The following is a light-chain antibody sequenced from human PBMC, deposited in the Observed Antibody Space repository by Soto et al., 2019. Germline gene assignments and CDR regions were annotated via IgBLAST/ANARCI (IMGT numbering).Light chain of an antibody. CDR2: GAS. V-gene: IGKV3-15*01. CDR1: ESVSSS. J-gene: IGKJ5*01. CDR3: QQRSNWPPIT. Sequence: EIVMTQSPATLSVSPGERATLSCRASESVSSSLAWYQQKPGQAPRLLIHGASTRATGIPARFSGSGSGTDFTLTISSLQSEDLAVYYCQQRSNWPPITFGQGTRLEIK.